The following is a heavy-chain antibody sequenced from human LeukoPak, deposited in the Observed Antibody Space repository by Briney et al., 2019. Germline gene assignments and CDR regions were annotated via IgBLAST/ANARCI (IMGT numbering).Heavy chain of an antibody. CDR1: GGSFSGYY. Sequence: SRTLSLTCTVSGGSFSGYYWTWIRRPAGKELEWIGRISASGSTNYNPSLKSRVTISLDTSKNQCSLNLSSVTAADTAVYHCARCLPTPRYFDYWGQGSLVTVSS. D-gene: IGHD2-15*01. CDR3: ARCLPTPRYFDY. V-gene: IGHV4-4*07. J-gene: IGHJ4*02. CDR2: ISASGST.